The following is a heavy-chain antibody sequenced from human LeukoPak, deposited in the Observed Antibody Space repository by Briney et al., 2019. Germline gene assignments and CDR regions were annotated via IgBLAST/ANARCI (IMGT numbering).Heavy chain of an antibody. CDR1: GFTFSSYA. CDR2: ISGSGGST. CDR3: AKGRGPLLWEYYFDY. V-gene: IGHV3-23*01. Sequence: GGSLRLSCAASGFTFSSYAMSWVRQAPGKGLEWVSAISGSGGSTYYADSVKGRFTISRDNSKSTLYLQMNSLTAEDTAVYYCAKGRGPLLWEYYFDYWGQGTLVTVSS. J-gene: IGHJ4*02. D-gene: IGHD3-10*01.